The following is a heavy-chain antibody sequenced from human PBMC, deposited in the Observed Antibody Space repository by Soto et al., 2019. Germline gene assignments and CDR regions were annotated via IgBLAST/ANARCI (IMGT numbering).Heavy chain of an antibody. Sequence: PVKVSPKASGGTFRRYAISWLRKAPVQGLEWMSGITPIFGTANYAQKFQGRVTITADESTSTAYMELSSLRSEDTAVYYCAGFLQWDYYYYGMDVWGQGTTVIVSS. CDR3: AGFLQWDYYYYGMDV. V-gene: IGHV1-69*13. D-gene: IGHD1-1*01. J-gene: IGHJ6*02. CDR1: GGTFRRYA. CDR2: ITPIFGTA.